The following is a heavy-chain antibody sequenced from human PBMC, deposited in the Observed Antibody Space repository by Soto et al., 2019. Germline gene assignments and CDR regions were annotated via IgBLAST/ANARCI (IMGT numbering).Heavy chain of an antibody. CDR2: IYYSGST. CDR3: ARDEGGYGSNYFDY. J-gene: IGHJ4*02. Sequence: LSLTCTVSGGSISSGGYYWSWIRQHPGKGLEWIGYIYYSGSTYYNPSLKSRVTISVDTSKNQFSLKLSSVTAADTAVYYCARDEGGYGSNYFDYWGQGTLVTVSS. D-gene: IGHD5-12*01. V-gene: IGHV4-31*03. CDR1: GGSISSGGYY.